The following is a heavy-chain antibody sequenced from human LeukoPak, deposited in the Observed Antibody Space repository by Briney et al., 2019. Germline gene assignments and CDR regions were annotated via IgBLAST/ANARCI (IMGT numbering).Heavy chain of an antibody. V-gene: IGHV1-2*02. Sequence: GASVKVSCKASGYTFTGYYMHWVRQAPGQGLEWMGWINPNSDGTNYAQKFQGRVTMTRDTSISTAYMELSRLRSDDTAVYYCARDWFGEYRYYFDYWGQGTLVTVSP. CDR3: ARDWFGEYRYYFDY. J-gene: IGHJ4*02. CDR2: INPNSDGT. D-gene: IGHD3-10*01. CDR1: GYTFTGYY.